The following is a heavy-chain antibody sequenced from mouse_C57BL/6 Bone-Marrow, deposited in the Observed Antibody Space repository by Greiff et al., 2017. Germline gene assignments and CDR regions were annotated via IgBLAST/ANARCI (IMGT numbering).Heavy chain of an antibody. Sequence: EVMLVESGGDLVKPGGSLKLSCAASGFTFSSYGMSWVRQTPDKRLEWVATISSGGSYTYYPDSVKGRFTISRDNAKNTLYLKMSSLKSEDTAMYYCARRAYYSNYWFAYWGQGTLVTVSA. J-gene: IGHJ3*01. CDR1: GFTFSSYG. D-gene: IGHD2-5*01. CDR3: ARRAYYSNYWFAY. CDR2: ISSGGSYT. V-gene: IGHV5-6*02.